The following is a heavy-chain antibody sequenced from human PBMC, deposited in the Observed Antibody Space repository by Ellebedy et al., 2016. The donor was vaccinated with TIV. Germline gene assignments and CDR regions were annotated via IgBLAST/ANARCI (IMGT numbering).Heavy chain of an antibody. CDR1: GFQFNSYW. J-gene: IGHJ2*01. V-gene: IGHV3-7*03. Sequence: PGGSLRLSCAASGFQFNSYWMSWVRQAPGKGMEWVSDIKQDGRERNYLDSVKGRFTISRDNAKNSLNLQMISLRAEDTAVYYCARGRRDGFNFGWYFDLWGRGTLVIVSP. D-gene: IGHD5-24*01. CDR3: ARGRRDGFNFGWYFDL. CDR2: IKQDGRER.